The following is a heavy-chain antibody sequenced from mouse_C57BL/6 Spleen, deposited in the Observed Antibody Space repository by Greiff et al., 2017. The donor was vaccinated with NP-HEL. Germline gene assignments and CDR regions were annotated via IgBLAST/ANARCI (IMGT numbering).Heavy chain of an antibody. Sequence: QVQLQQPGAELVRPGSSVKLSCKASGYTFTSYWMQWVKQRPIQGLEWIGNIDPSDSETHYNQKFKDKATLTVDKSSSTAYMQLSSLTSEDSAVYYCARGVTTVVGGYFDVWGTGTTVTVSS. V-gene: IGHV1-52*01. CDR1: GYTFTSYW. CDR2: IDPSDSET. J-gene: IGHJ1*03. D-gene: IGHD1-1*01. CDR3: ARGVTTVVGGYFDV.